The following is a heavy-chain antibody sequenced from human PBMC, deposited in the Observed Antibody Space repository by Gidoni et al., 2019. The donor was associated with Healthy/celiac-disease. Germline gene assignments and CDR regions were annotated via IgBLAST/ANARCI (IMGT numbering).Heavy chain of an antibody. V-gene: IGHV3-33*01. D-gene: IGHD3-22*01. Sequence: QVQLVESGGGVVQPGRSLRLSCAASGFTFSSYGMHWVRQAPGKGLGWVAVIWYDGSNKYYADSVKGRFTISRDNSKNTLYLQMNSRRAEDTAVYYCARVYYYDSSGYYNDYWGQGTLVTVSS. CDR3: ARVYYYDSSGYYNDY. CDR1: GFTFSSYG. J-gene: IGHJ4*02. CDR2: IWYDGSNK.